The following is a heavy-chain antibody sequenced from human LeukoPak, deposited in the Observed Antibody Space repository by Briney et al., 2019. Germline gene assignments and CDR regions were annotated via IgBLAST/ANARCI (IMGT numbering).Heavy chain of an antibody. CDR1: GFSFSSFS. CDR2: ISSSSSTI. V-gene: IGHV3-48*04. J-gene: IGHJ4*02. D-gene: IGHD3-22*01. CDR3: ARGTHYYDSSGYAY. Sequence: GGSLRLSCAASGFSFSSFSMNWVRQAPGKGLEWVSYISSSSSTIYYADSVKGRFTISRDNAKNSLYLQMNSLRAEDTAVYYCARGTHYYDSSGYAYWGQGTLVTVSS.